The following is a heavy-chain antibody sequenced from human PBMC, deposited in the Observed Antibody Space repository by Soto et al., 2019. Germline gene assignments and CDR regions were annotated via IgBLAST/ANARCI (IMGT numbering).Heavy chain of an antibody. CDR2: IYHSGST. J-gene: IGHJ6*02. D-gene: IGHD2-2*01. CDR1: GGSISSSNW. Sequence: SETLSLTCAVSGGSISSSNWWSWVRQPPGKGLEWIGEIYHSGSTNYNPSLKSRVTISVDKSKNQFSLKLSSVTAADTAVYYCAREQGVVPSGYYYGMDVWGQGTTVTVSS. V-gene: IGHV4-4*02. CDR3: AREQGVVPSGYYYGMDV.